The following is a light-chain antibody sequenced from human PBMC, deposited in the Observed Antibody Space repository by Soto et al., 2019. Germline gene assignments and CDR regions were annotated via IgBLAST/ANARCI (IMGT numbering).Light chain of an antibody. V-gene: IGLV2-23*02. J-gene: IGLJ1*01. CDR1: SSDVGSYNL. Sequence: QSALTQPASVSGSPGQSITISCTGTSSDVGSYNLVSWYQQHPGKAPKLMIYEVSKRPSGVSNRFSGSKSGNTASLTISGLQAEDEADYYCCADAGSSTVLFGTGTKLTVL. CDR2: EVS. CDR3: CADAGSSTVL.